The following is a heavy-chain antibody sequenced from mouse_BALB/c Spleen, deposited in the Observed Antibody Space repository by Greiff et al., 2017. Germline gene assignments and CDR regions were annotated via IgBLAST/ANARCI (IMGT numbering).Heavy chain of an antibody. CDR1: GFSLTSYG. CDR3: ARDKGTGKYFDY. CDR2: IWAGGST. V-gene: IGHV2-9*02. D-gene: IGHD4-1*01. Sequence: QVHVKQSGPGLVAPSQSLSITCTVSGFSLTSYGVHWVRQPPGKGLEWLGVIWAGGSTNYNSALMSRLSISKDNSKSQVFLKMNSLQTDDTAMYYCARDKGTGKYFDYWGQGTTLTVSS. J-gene: IGHJ2*01.